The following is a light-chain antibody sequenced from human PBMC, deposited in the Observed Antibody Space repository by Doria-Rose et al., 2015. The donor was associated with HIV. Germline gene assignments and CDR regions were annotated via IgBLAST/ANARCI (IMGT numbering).Light chain of an antibody. CDR2: DGS. CDR3: HQYGTSWT. V-gene: IGKV3-20*01. J-gene: IGKJ1*01. Sequence: EIALTQSPGTLSLSPGGRATLSCRASQSFSSTYLARYQQKPGQAPSLLIYDGSTRATGIPDRFSASGSGTDFTLTINRLEPEDFALYYCHQYGTSWTFGQGTKVEI. CDR1: QSFSSTY.